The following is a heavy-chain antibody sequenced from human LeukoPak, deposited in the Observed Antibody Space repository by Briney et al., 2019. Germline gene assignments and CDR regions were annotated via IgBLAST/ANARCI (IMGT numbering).Heavy chain of an antibody. CDR1: GGSFSGYY. V-gene: IGHV4-34*01. CDR2: INHSGST. Sequence: SETLSLTCAVYGGSFSGYYWSWIRQPPGKGLEWIGEINHSGSTNYNPSLKSRVTISVDTSKNQFSLKLSSVTAADTAVYCCARGAYDYIWGSYRSGGVFDYWGQGTLVTVSS. J-gene: IGHJ4*02. CDR3: ARGAYDYIWGSYRSGGVFDY. D-gene: IGHD3-16*02.